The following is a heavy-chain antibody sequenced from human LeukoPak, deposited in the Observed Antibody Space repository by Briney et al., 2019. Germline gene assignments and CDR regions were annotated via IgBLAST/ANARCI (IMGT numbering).Heavy chain of an antibody. Sequence: PGRSLTPSCAPSGFPLDGSAMHWVRPARGEGLEWVSGISWSSGSIVYPDSVEGPFTISRDNAKYSLYLQLCSLRAEDSALQYWAKDFSDDLWRGQKVWDAFYIWGERTMLTVSS. D-gene: IGHD3-3*01. V-gene: IGHV3-9*01. CDR3: AKDFSDDLWRGQKVWDAFYI. J-gene: IGHJ3*02. CDR1: GFPLDGSA. CDR2: ISWSSGSI.